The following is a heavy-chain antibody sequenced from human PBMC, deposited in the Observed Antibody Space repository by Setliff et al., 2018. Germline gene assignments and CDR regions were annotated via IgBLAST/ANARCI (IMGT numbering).Heavy chain of an antibody. Sequence: PGGSLRLSCAASGFAFSTYSMNWVRQAPGKGLEWVSTINSGSDFIYYADSVRGRFTISRDNTKNSLYLQMKSLRAEDTALYYCAREGDFDYWGQGTLVTVSS. CDR1: GFAFSTYS. D-gene: IGHD3-16*01. J-gene: IGHJ4*02. V-gene: IGHV3-21*01. CDR3: AREGDFDY. CDR2: INSGSDFI.